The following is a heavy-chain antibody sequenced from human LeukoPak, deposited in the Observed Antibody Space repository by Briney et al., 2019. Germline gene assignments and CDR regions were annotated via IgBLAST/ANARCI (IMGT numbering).Heavy chain of an antibody. J-gene: IGHJ4*02. D-gene: IGHD6-13*01. V-gene: IGHV4-59*08. CDR1: GGSISSYY. CDR2: IYYSGST. CDR3: ARHEGYSSSQPFGY. Sequence: SETLSLTCTVSGGSISSYYWSWIRQPPGKGLEWIGYIYYSGSTNYDPSLKSRVTISVDTSKNQFSLKLSSVTAADTAVYYCARHEGYSSSQPFGYWGQGTLVTVSS.